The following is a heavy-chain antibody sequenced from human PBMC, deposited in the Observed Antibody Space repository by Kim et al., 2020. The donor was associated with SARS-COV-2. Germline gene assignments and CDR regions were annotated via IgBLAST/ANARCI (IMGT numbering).Heavy chain of an antibody. V-gene: IGHV3-23*01. J-gene: IGHJ3*02. CDR3: ARESYSGSYYDAFDI. Sequence: GGSLRLSCAASGFTFSSYAMSWVRQAPGKGLEWASAISGSGGSTYYADSVKGRFTISRDNSKNTLYLQMNSLRAEDTAVYYCARESYSGSYYDAFDIWGQGTMVTVSS. D-gene: IGHD1-26*01. CDR1: GFTFSSYA. CDR2: ISGSGGST.